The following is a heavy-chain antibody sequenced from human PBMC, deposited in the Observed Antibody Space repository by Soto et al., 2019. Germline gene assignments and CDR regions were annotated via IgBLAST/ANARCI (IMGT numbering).Heavy chain of an antibody. V-gene: IGHV1-3*01. CDR2: INAGNGNT. D-gene: IGHD1-7*01. Sequence: ASVKVSCKASGYTFTSYAMHWVRQAPGQRLEWMGWINAGNGNTKYSQKFQGRVTITTDKSASTAYMELSSLRSEDTAVYYCASNFLDPKGHLTYNWNSRGIFDYWGQGTLVTVSS. CDR3: ASNFLDPKGHLTYNWNSRGIFDY. CDR1: GYTFTSYA. J-gene: IGHJ4*02.